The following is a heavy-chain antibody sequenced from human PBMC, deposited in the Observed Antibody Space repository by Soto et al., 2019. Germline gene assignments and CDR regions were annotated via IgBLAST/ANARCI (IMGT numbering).Heavy chain of an antibody. CDR2: ILYDGSTK. Sequence: GGSLILSCAASGFTFSNYGMHWVRQTPGKGLEWVALILYDGSTKYYADSVKGRFTISRDNSKNTLYLQVRSLRAEDTAVYYCAKSRDAYNFYFYYGMYVWAQGTTVTVSS. V-gene: IGHV3-30*18. CDR3: AKSRDAYNFYFYYGMYV. D-gene: IGHD2-2*01. CDR1: GFTFSNYG. J-gene: IGHJ6*02.